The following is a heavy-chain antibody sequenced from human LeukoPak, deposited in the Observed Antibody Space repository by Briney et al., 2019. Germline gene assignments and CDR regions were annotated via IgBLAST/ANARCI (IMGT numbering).Heavy chain of an antibody. CDR3: ARGASNGWLVPIDY. V-gene: IGHV3-30-3*01. D-gene: IGHD6-19*01. J-gene: IGHJ4*02. CDR1: GFTFSSYA. Sequence: QPGRSLRLSCAASGFTFSSYAMRWVRQAPGKGLEWVAVISYDGSNKYYADSVKGRFTISRDNAKNSLYLQMNSLRAEDTAVYYCARGASNGWLVPIDYWGQGTLVTVSS. CDR2: ISYDGSNK.